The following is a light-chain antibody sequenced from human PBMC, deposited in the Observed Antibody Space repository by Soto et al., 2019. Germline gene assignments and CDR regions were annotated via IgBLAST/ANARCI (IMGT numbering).Light chain of an antibody. CDR3: CSYTRSDTFV. V-gene: IGLV2-14*03. Sequence: QSVLTQPASVSGSPGQSITISCAGTSSDVGAYNYVSWYQQHPGKAPKVMIYDVNNRPSGVSYRFSGSKSGNTASLTISGLQAEDEADYYCCSYTRSDTFVFGGGTKLT. CDR2: DVN. J-gene: IGLJ2*01. CDR1: SSDVGAYNY.